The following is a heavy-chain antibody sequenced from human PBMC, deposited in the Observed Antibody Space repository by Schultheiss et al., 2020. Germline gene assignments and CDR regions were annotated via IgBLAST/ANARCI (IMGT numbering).Heavy chain of an antibody. J-gene: IGHJ3*02. Sequence: CGSLRLSCAASGFTFSSYSMNWVRQAPGKGLEWVSYISSSGSTIYYADSVKGRFTISRDNAKNSLYLQMNSLRAEDTAVYYCARDLSLANQYYYDSSDQNDAFDIWGQGTMVTVSS. CDR3: ARDLSLANQYYYDSSDQNDAFDI. V-gene: IGHV3-48*04. CDR2: ISSSGSTI. D-gene: IGHD3-22*01. CDR1: GFTFSSYS.